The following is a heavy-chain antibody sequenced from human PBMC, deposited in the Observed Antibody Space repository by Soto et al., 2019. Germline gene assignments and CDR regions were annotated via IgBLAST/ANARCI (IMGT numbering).Heavy chain of an antibody. D-gene: IGHD3-10*01. CDR2: INPNSGGT. CDR3: ARDSNELWFGELFHNSNWFDP. CDR1: GGTFSSYA. Sequence: ASVKVSCKASGGTFSSYAISWVRQAPGQGLEWMGWINPNSGGTNYAQKFQGRVTMTRDTSISTAYMELSRLRSDDTAVYYCARDSNELWFGELFHNSNWFDPWGQGTLVTVSS. J-gene: IGHJ5*02. V-gene: IGHV1-2*02.